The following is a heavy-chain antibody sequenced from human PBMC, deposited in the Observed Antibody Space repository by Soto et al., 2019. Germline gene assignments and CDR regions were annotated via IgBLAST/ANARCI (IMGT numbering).Heavy chain of an antibody. D-gene: IGHD3-10*01. CDR3: ARGPVAPVGRGGSWFDS. J-gene: IGHJ5*01. CDR1: GGSLNSLNW. V-gene: IGHV4-4*02. Sequence: SETLSLTCAVSGGSLNSLNWWSWVRQPPGQGLEWIGEIFHSGSTTYNPSLKTRVHMSVDKSKNQFSLRLSSVTAADTAVYYCARGPVAPVGRGGSWFDSWGQGTLVTVSS. CDR2: IFHSGST.